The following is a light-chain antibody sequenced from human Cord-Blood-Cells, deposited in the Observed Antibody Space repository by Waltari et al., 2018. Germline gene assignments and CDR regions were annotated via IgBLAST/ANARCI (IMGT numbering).Light chain of an antibody. CDR2: AAS. CDR1: QSLSSY. Sequence: DIQMTQSPSSLSESVGDRVTITCRASQSLSSYLNWYQQKPGKAPKLLIYAASSLQSGVPSRFSGSGSGTDFTLTISSLQPEDFATYYCQQSYSTPLTFGGGTKVEIK. J-gene: IGKJ4*01. V-gene: IGKV1-39*01. CDR3: QQSYSTPLT.